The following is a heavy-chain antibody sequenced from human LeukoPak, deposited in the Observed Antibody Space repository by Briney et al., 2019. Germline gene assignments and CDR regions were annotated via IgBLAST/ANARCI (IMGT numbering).Heavy chain of an antibody. CDR3: VRGFYDSGTYSGYFQH. J-gene: IGHJ1*01. CDR1: GGSIIDYY. V-gene: IGHV4-59*01. D-gene: IGHD3-10*01. CDR2: IYYSGTT. Sequence: SETLSLTCTVSGGSIIDYYWSWIRQPPGKRLEWIGYIYYSGTTNYNPSLKSRVTISVDTSKTQFSLSLSPVTAADTAVYYCVRGFYDSGTYSGYFQHWGQGALVTVSS.